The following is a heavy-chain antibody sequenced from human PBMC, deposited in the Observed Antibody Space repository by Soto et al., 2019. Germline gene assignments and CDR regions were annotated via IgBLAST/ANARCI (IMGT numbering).Heavy chain of an antibody. J-gene: IGHJ4*02. V-gene: IGHV3-48*02. Sequence: EVQLVESGGGLVQPGGSLRLTCVASGFPFSIYSMNWLRQAPGKGLEWSSYITSDTNTIKYADSVKGRFTISRDNAKNLVYLQMNSLRDEDTAVYFCARSVEGHFDYWGQGTVVTVSS. D-gene: IGHD6-19*01. CDR3: ARSVEGHFDY. CDR2: ITSDTNTI. CDR1: GFPFSIYS.